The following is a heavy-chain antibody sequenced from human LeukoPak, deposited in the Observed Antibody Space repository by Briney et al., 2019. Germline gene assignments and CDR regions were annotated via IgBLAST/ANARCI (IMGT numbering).Heavy chain of an antibody. J-gene: IGHJ4*02. D-gene: IGHD3-10*01. CDR3: AKVGVRGVIRYYFDY. CDR2: SGGSSDKT. CDR1: GFTFSSYA. V-gene: IGHV3-23*01. Sequence: PGGSLRLSCASSGFTFSSYAMSCVRQAPGKGRGWVSVSGGSSDKTSYADSVEGRFTISRDNSKNTLFLQMNSLRAEDTAVYSCAKVGVRGVIRYYFDYWGQGSLVTVSS.